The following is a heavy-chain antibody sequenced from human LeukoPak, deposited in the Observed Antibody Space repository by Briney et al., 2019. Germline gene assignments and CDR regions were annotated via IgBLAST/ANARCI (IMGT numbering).Heavy chain of an antibody. CDR3: ARDQLYYDILTGWGFDY. Sequence: ASVKVSCKASGYTFTSYGISWVRQAPGQGLEWMGWISAYNGNTNYAQKLRGRVTMTTDTSTSTAYMELRSLRSDDTAVYYCARDQLYYDILTGWGFDYWGQGTLVTVSS. D-gene: IGHD3-9*01. V-gene: IGHV1-18*01. J-gene: IGHJ4*02. CDR2: ISAYNGNT. CDR1: GYTFTSYG.